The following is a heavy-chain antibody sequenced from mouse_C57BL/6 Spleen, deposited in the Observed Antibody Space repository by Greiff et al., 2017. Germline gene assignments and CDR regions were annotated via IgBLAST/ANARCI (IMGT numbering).Heavy chain of an antibody. D-gene: IGHD2-4*01. V-gene: IGHV1-55*01. CDR1: GYTFTSYW. J-gene: IGHJ4*01. CDR2: IYPGSGST. Sequence: QVQLQQPGTELVKPGASVKLSCKASGYTFTSYWMHWVKQRPGQGLEWIGDIYPGSGSTNYNEKFKSKATLTVDTSSSTAYMQLSSLTSEDSAVYYCAIYYDYLYYAMDYWGQGTSVTVSS. CDR3: AIYYDYLYYAMDY.